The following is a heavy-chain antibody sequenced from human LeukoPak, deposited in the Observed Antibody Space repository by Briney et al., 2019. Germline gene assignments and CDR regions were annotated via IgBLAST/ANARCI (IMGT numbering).Heavy chain of an antibody. CDR3: ARVCGAGILTGYSDY. Sequence: GGSLRLSCAASGFTFSSYGMHWVRQAPGKGLEWVAVISYDGSDKYYAESVKGRFTISRDNAKKTLYLQMSSLRGEDTAVYYCARVCGAGILTGYSDYWGQGTLVTVSS. D-gene: IGHD3-9*01. CDR1: GFTFSSYG. V-gene: IGHV3-30*03. CDR2: ISYDGSDK. J-gene: IGHJ4*02.